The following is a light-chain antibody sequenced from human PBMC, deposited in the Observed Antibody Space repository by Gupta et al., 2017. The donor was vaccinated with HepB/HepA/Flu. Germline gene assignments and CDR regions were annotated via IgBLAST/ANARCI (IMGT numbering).Light chain of an antibody. V-gene: IGKV2-28*01. CDR3: TQDLQFT. Sequence: DTVMTQSPPSLPVTPGEPASISCRSSQSLLHSNGYNYLEWYLQMPGQFPQLLIYLGSNRASGVADRLSGRGSGSGFTLKLSRVEAEDLAVYYVTQDLQFTFGHGTNVGIK. J-gene: IGKJ3*01. CDR2: LGS. CDR1: QSLLHSNGYNY.